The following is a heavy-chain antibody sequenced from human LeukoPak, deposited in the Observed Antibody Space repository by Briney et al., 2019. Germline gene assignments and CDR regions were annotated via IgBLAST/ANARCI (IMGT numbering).Heavy chain of an antibody. CDR1: GFTFEDYA. CDR2: ISWNCGSI. J-gene: IGHJ4*02. Sequence: GGSLRLSCAASGFTFEDYAMHWVRQAPGKGLEWGSGISWNCGSIGYADAVKGRFTFSRDNAKNSLYLQMNRLRAEDTALYYCAKAGGGYDPFDYWGQGTLVTVSS. V-gene: IGHV3-9*01. D-gene: IGHD5-12*01. CDR3: AKAGGGYDPFDY.